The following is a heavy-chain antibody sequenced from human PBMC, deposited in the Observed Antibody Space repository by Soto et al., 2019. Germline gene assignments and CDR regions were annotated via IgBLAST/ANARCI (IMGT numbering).Heavy chain of an antibody. D-gene: IGHD3-3*01. CDR1: GFTFSSSC. J-gene: IGHJ4*02. Sequence: GSLRLSCAASGFTFSSSCMSWVRQAPGKGLEWVGRIKSKTDGGTTDYAAPVKGRFTISRDDSKNTLYLQMNSLKTEDTAVYYCTTSPRKPTIFGVVIKKTYYFDYWGQGTLVTVSS. CDR2: IKSKTDGGTT. V-gene: IGHV3-15*01. CDR3: TTSPRKPTIFGVVIKKTYYFDY.